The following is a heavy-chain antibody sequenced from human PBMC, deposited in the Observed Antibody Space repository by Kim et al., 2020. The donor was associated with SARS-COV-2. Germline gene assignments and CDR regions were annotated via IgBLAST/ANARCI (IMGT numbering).Heavy chain of an antibody. Sequence: ASVKVSCKASGYTFTGYYMHWVRQAPGQGLEWMGWINPNSGGTNYAQKFQGRVTMTRDTSISTAYMELSRLRSDDTAVYYCARDVQLWSENRDYWGQGTLVTVSS. CDR2: INPNSGGT. V-gene: IGHV1-2*02. CDR3: ARDVQLWSENRDY. CDR1: GYTFTGYY. D-gene: IGHD5-18*01. J-gene: IGHJ4*02.